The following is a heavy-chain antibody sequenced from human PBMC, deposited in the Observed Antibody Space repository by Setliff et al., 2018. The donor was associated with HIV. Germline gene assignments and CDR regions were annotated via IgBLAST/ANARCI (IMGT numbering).Heavy chain of an antibody. CDR3: ATDACTIDACYSSGGP. CDR1: GYTFIDYN. CDR2: VDPEDGET. V-gene: IGHV1-69-2*01. D-gene: IGHD2-15*01. Sequence: ASVKVSCKASGYTFIDYNIHWVQQAPGKGLEWMGRVDPEDGETIYAEKFRGRVTIAADTSTDTAYLKLSSLRSEDTAVYYCATDACTIDACYSSGGPWGQGTLVTVSS. J-gene: IGHJ5*02.